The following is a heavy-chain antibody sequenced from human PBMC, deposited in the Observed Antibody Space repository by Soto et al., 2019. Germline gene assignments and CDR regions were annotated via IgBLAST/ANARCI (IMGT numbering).Heavy chain of an antibody. J-gene: IGHJ4*02. CDR2: IRSKANSYAT. Sequence: EVPLVESGGGLVQPGGSLKLSCAASGFTFSGSAMHWVRQASGKGLEWVGRIRSKANSYATAYAASVKGRFTISRDDSKNTAYLQMNSLKTEDTAVYYCTRPTAMGDYWGQGTLVTVSS. CDR1: GFTFSGSA. D-gene: IGHD5-18*01. CDR3: TRPTAMGDY. V-gene: IGHV3-73*01.